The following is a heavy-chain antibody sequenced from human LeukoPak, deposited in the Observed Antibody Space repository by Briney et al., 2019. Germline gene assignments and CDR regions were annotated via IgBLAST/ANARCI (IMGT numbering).Heavy chain of an antibody. J-gene: IGHJ6*03. CDR3: ARGEDTAMVTPYYYYYMDV. CDR2: INPNSGGT. V-gene: IGHV1-2*02. Sequence: ASVKVSCKASGYTFTGHYMHWVRQAPGQGLEWMGWINPNSGGTNYAQKFQGRVTMTRDTSISTAYMELSRLRSDDTAVYYCARGEDTAMVTPYYYYYMDVWGKGTTVTVSS. CDR1: GYTFTGHY. D-gene: IGHD5-18*01.